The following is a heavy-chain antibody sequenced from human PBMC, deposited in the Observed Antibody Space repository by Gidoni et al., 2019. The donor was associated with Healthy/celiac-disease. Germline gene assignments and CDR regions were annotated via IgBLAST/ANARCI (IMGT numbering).Heavy chain of an antibody. CDR2: INSDGSST. J-gene: IGHJ6*02. D-gene: IGHD3-9*01. Sequence: EVQLVESGGGLVQPGGSLRLSCSASGFPFSSYWMHWVRQAPGKGLVWVSRINSDGSSTSYADSVKGRFTISRDNAKNTLYLQMNSLRAEDTAVYYCARGVRYFDWLPSYYGMDVWGQGTTVTVSS. V-gene: IGHV3-74*01. CDR3: ARGVRYFDWLPSYYGMDV. CDR1: GFPFSSYW.